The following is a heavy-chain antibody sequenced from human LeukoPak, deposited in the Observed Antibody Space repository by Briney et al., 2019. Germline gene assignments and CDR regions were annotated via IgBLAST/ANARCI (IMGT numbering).Heavy chain of an antibody. CDR2: IYYSGST. CDR1: GGSLSSHY. CDR3: ARDRGAHYYDSSGYFDY. D-gene: IGHD3-22*01. V-gene: IGHV4-59*11. Sequence: SETLSLTCTVSGGSLSSHYSSWIRQPPGKGREWIGYIYYSGSTNYNPSLKSRVTIPVDTSKNQSSLKLSSVTAADTAVYYCARDRGAHYYDSSGYFDYWGQGTLVTVSS. J-gene: IGHJ4*02.